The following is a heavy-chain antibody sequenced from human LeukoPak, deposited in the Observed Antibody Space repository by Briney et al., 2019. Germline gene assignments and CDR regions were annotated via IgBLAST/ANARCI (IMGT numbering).Heavy chain of an antibody. J-gene: IGHJ3*01. CDR3: ARDTRLVF. CDR2: INPYSGDP. CDR1: GYSFTAYY. D-gene: IGHD3-16*01. Sequence: VASVKVSCRTSGYSFTAYYIHWVRPAPGQGVAWMGSINPYSGDPIYPQRFQGRVTFTRATSISTPYMQLTRLRSDDTAVYYCARDTRLVFWGQGTLVAVSS. V-gene: IGHV1-2*02.